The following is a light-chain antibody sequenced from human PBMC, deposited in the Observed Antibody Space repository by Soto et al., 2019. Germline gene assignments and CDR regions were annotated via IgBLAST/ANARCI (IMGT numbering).Light chain of an antibody. V-gene: IGKV1-5*01. Sequence: DIDMTQSPSALSASVGDRVTITCRASEDVSDWLAWYQQKPGQSPKLQIHGASTLESGVPSRFSGSGYGSQFTLTISSLLPDDLATYYCQEYNSYSPTFGPGTKVEIK. J-gene: IGKJ1*01. CDR2: GAS. CDR3: QEYNSYSPT. CDR1: EDVSDW.